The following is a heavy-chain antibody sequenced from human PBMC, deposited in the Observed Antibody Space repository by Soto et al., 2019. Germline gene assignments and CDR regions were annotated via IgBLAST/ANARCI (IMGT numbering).Heavy chain of an antibody. CDR1: GYTFSHYG. CDR2: ISAYNGNT. CDR3: ARYSYYDFWSGYPTPDY. V-gene: IGHV1-18*01. Sequence: GPVKVSCQASGYTFSHYGICWVRHAPAQGLEWMGWISAYNGNTNYAQKLQGRVTMTTDTSTSTAYMELRSLRSDDTAVYYCARYSYYDFWSGYPTPDYWGQGTLVTVSS. J-gene: IGHJ4*02. D-gene: IGHD3-3*01.